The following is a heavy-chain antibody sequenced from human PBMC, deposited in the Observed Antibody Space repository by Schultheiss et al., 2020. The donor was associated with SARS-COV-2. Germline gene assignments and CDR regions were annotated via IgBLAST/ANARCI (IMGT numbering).Heavy chain of an antibody. CDR2: INPSGGST. CDR3: AREFRDRYYYYYMDV. Sequence: GESLKISCKASGYTFTSYYMHWVRQAPGQGLEWMGIINPSGGSTSYAQKFQGRVTMTRDTSTSTVYMELSSLRSEDTAVYYCAREFRDRYYYYYMDVWGKGTTVTVSS. V-gene: IGHV1-46*01. J-gene: IGHJ6*03. CDR1: GYTFTSYY.